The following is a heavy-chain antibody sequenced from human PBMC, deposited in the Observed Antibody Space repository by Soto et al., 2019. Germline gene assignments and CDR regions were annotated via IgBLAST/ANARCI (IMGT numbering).Heavy chain of an antibody. J-gene: IGHJ4*02. V-gene: IGHV4-34*01. Sequence: QVQLQQWGAGLLKPSETLSLTCAVYGGSFSGYYWSWIRQPPGKGLEWIGEINHSGSTNYNPSLKSLVNISVYTSKNQCSLQLSSATAADTAVYYCARGTSIAVATTPHDYWGQGTLVTVSS. CDR1: GGSFSGYY. D-gene: IGHD6-19*01. CDR3: ARGTSIAVATTPHDY. CDR2: INHSGST.